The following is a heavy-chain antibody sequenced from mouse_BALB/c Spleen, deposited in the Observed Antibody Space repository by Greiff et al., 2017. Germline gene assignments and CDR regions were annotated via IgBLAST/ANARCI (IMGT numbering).Heavy chain of an antibody. D-gene: IGHD4-1*01. Sequence: EVQLQQSGPELVKPGASVKIPCKASGYTFTDYNMDWVKQSHGKSLEWIGDINPNNGGTIYNQKFKGKATLTVDKSSSTAYMELRSLTSEDTAVYYCARGNWDGNYFDYWGQGTLVTVSA. J-gene: IGHJ3*01. CDR1: GYTFTDYN. CDR2: INPNNGGT. V-gene: IGHV1-18*01. CDR3: ARGNWDGNYFDY.